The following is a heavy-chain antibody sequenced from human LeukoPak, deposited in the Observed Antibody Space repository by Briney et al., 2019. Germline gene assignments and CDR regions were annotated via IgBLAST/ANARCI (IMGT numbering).Heavy chain of an antibody. CDR3: ARADFWSGYLDY. D-gene: IGHD3-3*01. CDR2: IYTSGST. CDR1: GGSISSGSYY. J-gene: IGHJ4*02. V-gene: IGHV4-61*02. Sequence: EPSETLSLTCTVSGGSISSGSYYWSWIRQPAGKGLEWIGRIYTSGSTNYNPSLKSRVTISVDPSKNQFSLKLSSVTGADTAVYYCARADFWSGYLDYWGQGTLVTVSS.